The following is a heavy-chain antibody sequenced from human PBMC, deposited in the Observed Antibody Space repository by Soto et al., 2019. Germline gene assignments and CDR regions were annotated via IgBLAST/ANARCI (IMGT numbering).Heavy chain of an antibody. CDR1: GFTFSRSA. CDR3: AKESSRFFDWLAKPGHYFDS. D-gene: IGHD3-9*01. Sequence: EVLLLESGGGLVQPGGSLTVSCEASGFTFSRSAMSWVRQAPGKGLEWVSGISGSGDSPSYADSVLGRFTISRDNYKDTVYLVMDSLRAGDTAVYYCAKESSRFFDWLAKPGHYFDSWGQGTLVSVSS. V-gene: IGHV3-23*01. CDR2: ISGSGDSP. J-gene: IGHJ4*02.